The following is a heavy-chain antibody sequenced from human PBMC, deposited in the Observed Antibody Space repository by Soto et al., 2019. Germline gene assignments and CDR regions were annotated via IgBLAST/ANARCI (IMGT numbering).Heavy chain of an antibody. Sequence: GSGPTAGEPTETLTLTCTVSGFSLSNDRMGVSWIRQPPGKALEWLAHIFSNDEKSYSTSLKSRLTISKDTSKSQVVLTMTNMDPVDTATYYCARNSLRDVVVVAATRFSAAFDYWGQGTLVTVSS. J-gene: IGHJ4*02. CDR1: GFSLSNDRMG. D-gene: IGHD2-15*01. CDR3: ARNSLRDVVVVAATRFSAAFDY. CDR2: IFSNDEK. V-gene: IGHV2-26*01.